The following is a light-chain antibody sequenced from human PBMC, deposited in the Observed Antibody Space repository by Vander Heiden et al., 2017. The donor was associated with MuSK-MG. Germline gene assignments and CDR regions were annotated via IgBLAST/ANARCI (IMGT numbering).Light chain of an antibody. V-gene: IGLV2-14*03. CDR3: CSSTSINTRV. J-gene: IGLJ3*02. Sequence: QSALTQPASVSGSPGQSITISCTGTSRDVGAYDSVSWYQQHPGNVPKLIIYDVNNRPAVVSNRFSCSKSGNTASLTISGGQAADEAEYYCCSSTSINTRVVGGGTKLTVL. CDR1: SRDVGAYDS. CDR2: DVN.